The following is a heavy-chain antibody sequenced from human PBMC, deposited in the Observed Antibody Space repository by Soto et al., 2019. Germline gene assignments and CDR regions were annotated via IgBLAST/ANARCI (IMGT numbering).Heavy chain of an antibody. V-gene: IGHV1-2*02. CDR2: ISPNSGGT. J-gene: IGHJ5*02. Sequence: ASVKVSCKASGYTFTGYYMHWVRQAPGQGLEWMGWISPNSGGTNYAQKFQGRVTMTRDTSISTAYMELSRLRSDDTAVYYCASSDSPYQRNRYNWFDPWGQGTLVTVSS. CDR1: GYTFTGYY. CDR3: ASSDSPYQRNRYNWFDP. D-gene: IGHD6-25*01.